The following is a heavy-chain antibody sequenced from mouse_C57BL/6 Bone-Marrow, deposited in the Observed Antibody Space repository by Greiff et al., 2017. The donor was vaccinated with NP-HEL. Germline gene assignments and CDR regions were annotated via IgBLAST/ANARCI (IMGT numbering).Heavy chain of an antibody. CDR3: ARYWYYGSSPYFDY. J-gene: IGHJ2*01. CDR2: IRNKANGYTT. CDR1: GFTFTDYY. D-gene: IGHD1-1*01. V-gene: IGHV7-3*01. Sequence: EVQLVESGGGLVQPGGSLSLSCAASGFTFTDYYMSWVRQPPGKALEWFGFIRNKANGYTTEYSVSVKGRFTIYRDYSQSILYLQMKALRAEDSATYYCARYWYYGSSPYFDYWGQGTTLTVSS.